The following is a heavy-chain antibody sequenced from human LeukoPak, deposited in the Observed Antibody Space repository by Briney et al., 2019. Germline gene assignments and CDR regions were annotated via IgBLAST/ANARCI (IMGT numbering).Heavy chain of an antibody. D-gene: IGHD2-15*01. CDR3: ARKGLLGSGKPWFDP. V-gene: IGHV1-8*01. Sequence: GASVKVSCKASGYTFTSYDINWVRQVSGQGLEWMGWMNPNSGNTASAQKFQGRVTMPTNTSISTAYMELTGLRSEDTAMYFCARKGLLGSGKPWFDPWGQGTLVTVSS. CDR2: MNPNSGNT. J-gene: IGHJ5*02. CDR1: GYTFTSYD.